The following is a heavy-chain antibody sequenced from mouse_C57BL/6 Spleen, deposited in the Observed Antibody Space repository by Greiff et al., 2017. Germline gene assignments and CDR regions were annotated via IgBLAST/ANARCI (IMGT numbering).Heavy chain of an antibody. Sequence: EVKLVESEGGLVQPGSSMKLSCTASGFTFSDYYMAWVRQVPEKGLEWVANINYDGSSTYYLDSLKSRFIISRDNAKNILYLQMSSLKSEDTATXYCAREVYYYGSLDYWGQGTTLTVSS. CDR1: GFTFSDYY. D-gene: IGHD1-1*01. J-gene: IGHJ2*01. V-gene: IGHV5-16*01. CDR2: INYDGSST. CDR3: AREVYYYGSLDY.